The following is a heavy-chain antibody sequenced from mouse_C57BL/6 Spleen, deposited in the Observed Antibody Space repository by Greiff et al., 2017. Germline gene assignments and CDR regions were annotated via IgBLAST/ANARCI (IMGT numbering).Heavy chain of an antibody. D-gene: IGHD1-1*01. V-gene: IGHV5-6*01. Sequence: SVNGRFIIPRDNAKNTLYLQMTSLKSEETAMYYCARPLYGSSSWYFDVWGTGTTVTVSS. J-gene: IGHJ1*03. CDR3: ARPLYGSSSWYFDV.